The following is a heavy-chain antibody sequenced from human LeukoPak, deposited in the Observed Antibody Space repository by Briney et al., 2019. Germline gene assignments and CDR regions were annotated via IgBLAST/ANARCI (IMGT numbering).Heavy chain of an antibody. J-gene: IGHJ4*02. CDR3: ARGRDYYDSSGYYLRVPHYYFDY. V-gene: IGHV3-64*01. Sequence: GGSLRLSCAASGFTFSSYAMHWVRQAPGKGLEYVSAISSNGGSTYYANSVKGKFTISRDNSKNTLYLQMNSLRAEDTAVYYCARGRDYYDSSGYYLRVPHYYFDYWGQGALVTVSS. D-gene: IGHD3-22*01. CDR2: ISSNGGST. CDR1: GFTFSSYA.